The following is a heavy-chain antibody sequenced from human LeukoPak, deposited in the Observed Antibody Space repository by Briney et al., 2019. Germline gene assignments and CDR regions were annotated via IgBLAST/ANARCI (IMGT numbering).Heavy chain of an antibody. Sequence: PGRSLRLSCKVSGFTFGDYAMSWVRQVPGKGLEWVGFIRSKAYGGTREYAAPVKGRFTISRDDSKSIAYLQMNSLKTEDTAVYYCTRVVGYGSSSDYWGQGTRVTVSS. CDR3: TRVVGYGSSSDY. CDR2: IRSKAYGGTR. D-gene: IGHD6-6*01. V-gene: IGHV3-49*04. CDR1: GFTFGDYA. J-gene: IGHJ4*02.